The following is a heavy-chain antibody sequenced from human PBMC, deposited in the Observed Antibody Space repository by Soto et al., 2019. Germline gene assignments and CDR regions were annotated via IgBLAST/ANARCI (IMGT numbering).Heavy chain of an antibody. CDR3: ARDRDNWNGYYYYYMDV. CDR1: GFTVSSNY. CDR2: IYSGGST. V-gene: IGHV3-66*01. J-gene: IGHJ6*03. D-gene: IGHD1-1*01. Sequence: GGSLRLSCAASGFTVSSNYMSWVRQAPGKGLEWVSVIYSGGSTYYADSVKGRFTISRDNSKNTLYLQMNSLRAEDTAVYYCARDRDNWNGYYYYYMDVWGKGTTVTVSS.